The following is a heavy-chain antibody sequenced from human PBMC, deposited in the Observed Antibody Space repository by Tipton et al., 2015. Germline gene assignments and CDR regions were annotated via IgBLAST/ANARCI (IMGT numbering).Heavy chain of an antibody. Sequence: TLSLTCSVSGGSIDSYYWGWIRQPPGKGLEWIGSISHSGNTYYNPSLKSRVTMSRDTSKNQFSLKLTSVTAADTAVYYCACQDYDSLTRDYQTVDYWGQGTLVTVSS. CDR3: ACQDYDSLTRDYQTVDY. CDR2: ISHSGNT. D-gene: IGHD3-9*01. J-gene: IGHJ4*02. V-gene: IGHV4-59*04. CDR1: GGSIDSYY.